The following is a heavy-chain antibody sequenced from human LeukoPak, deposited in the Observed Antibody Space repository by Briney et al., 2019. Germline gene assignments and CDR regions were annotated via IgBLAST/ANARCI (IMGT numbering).Heavy chain of an antibody. CDR2: INVYNGHI. V-gene: IGHV1-18*01. CDR3: ARDIDYNVDY. CDR1: GGTFSSYA. D-gene: IGHD3-10*01. J-gene: IGHJ4*02. Sequence: AASVKVSCKASGGTFSSYAISWVRQAPGQGLEWVGWINVYNGHINVAQKLQGRVSMTTDTPTRTAYMELRSLRSDDTAVYFCARDIDYNVDYWGQGTLVTVSS.